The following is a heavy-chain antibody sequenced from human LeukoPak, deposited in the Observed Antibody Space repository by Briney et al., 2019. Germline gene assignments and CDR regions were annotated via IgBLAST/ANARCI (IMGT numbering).Heavy chain of an antibody. J-gene: IGHJ4*02. D-gene: IGHD5-24*01. Sequence: GSLRLSCAASGFTFSSYGMHWVRQAPGKGLEWVAVIWYDGSNKYYADSVKGRLTISRDNSKNTLYLQMNSLRAEDTAVYYCARDREMATITGGDYWGQGTLVTVSS. V-gene: IGHV3-33*01. CDR1: GFTFSSYG. CDR3: ARDREMATITGGDY. CDR2: IWYDGSNK.